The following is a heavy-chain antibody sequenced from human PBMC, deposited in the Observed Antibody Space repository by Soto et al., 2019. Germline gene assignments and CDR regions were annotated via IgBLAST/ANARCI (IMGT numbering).Heavy chain of an antibody. J-gene: IGHJ6*02. CDR2: INPSVSST. V-gene: IGHV1-46*01. D-gene: IGHD5-18*01. CDR3: ARGLADPPMILGDYYYALDV. Sequence: QVQLVQSGAEVKKPGASVTVSCKPFGYPFSNHYIHWVRQAPGQGLEWMGIINPSVSSTSYVQKFTGRVTTTSETSTSTVYMELTSLTSEDTAMYYRARGLADPPMILGDYYYALDVWGQGTTVTVSS. CDR1: GYPFSNHY.